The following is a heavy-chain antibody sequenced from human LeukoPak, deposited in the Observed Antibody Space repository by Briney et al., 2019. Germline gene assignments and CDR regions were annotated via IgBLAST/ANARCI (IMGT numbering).Heavy chain of an antibody. CDR3: TTDGGYGYDL. J-gene: IGHJ5*02. V-gene: IGHV3-15*01. Sequence: GGSLRLSCAASEFPFTNAWMSWVRQAPGKGLEWVGRIKSIADGETTGYAAPVKGRFTISRDDSRDTLYLQMNSLKTEDTAVYYCTTDGGYGYDLWGQGSLVTVSS. CDR2: IKSIADGETT. CDR1: EFPFTNAW. D-gene: IGHD6-25*01.